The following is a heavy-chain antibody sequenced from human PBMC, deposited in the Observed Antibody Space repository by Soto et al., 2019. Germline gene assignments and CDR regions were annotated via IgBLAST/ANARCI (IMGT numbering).Heavy chain of an antibody. D-gene: IGHD5-12*01. CDR3: AIDDVYRANY. J-gene: IGHJ4*02. V-gene: IGHV3-66*01. Sequence: GGSLRLSCAASGFSVRSNYMTWVRQAPGKGLEWVSVIYSGGTTYYADSVNGRFTISRDNAKNTLYLQMDSLRAEDTAVYYCAIDDVYRANYWGQGTLVTVSS. CDR1: GFSVRSNY. CDR2: IYSGGTT.